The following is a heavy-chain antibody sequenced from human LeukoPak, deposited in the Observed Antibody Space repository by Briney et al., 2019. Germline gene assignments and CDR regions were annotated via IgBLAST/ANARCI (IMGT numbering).Heavy chain of an antibody. Sequence: KPGGSLRLSCAAPGFTFSNAWMSWIRQPPGKGLEWIGYIYYSGSTNYSPSLGSRVTISLDTSKNQFSLNLSSVTAADTAIYYCARVTLQNIPVAGLDIWGQGTMVTVSS. D-gene: IGHD6-19*01. V-gene: IGHV4-59*01. CDR1: GFTFSNAW. CDR2: IYYSGST. J-gene: IGHJ3*02. CDR3: ARVTLQNIPVAGLDI.